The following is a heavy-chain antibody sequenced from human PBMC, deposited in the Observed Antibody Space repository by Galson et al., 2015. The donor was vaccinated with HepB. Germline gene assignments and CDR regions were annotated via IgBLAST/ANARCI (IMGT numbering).Heavy chain of an antibody. V-gene: IGHV3-30*02. Sequence: SLRLSCAAPGFTFSSYGMHWVRQAPGKGLEWVAFIRYAGSNKYYADSVKGRFTISRDNSKNTLYLQMNSLRAEDTAVYYCAKDMGSGWYVFLDYWGQGTLVTVSS. CDR2: IRYAGSNK. CDR3: AKDMGSGWYVFLDY. D-gene: IGHD6-19*01. CDR1: GFTFSSYG. J-gene: IGHJ4*02.